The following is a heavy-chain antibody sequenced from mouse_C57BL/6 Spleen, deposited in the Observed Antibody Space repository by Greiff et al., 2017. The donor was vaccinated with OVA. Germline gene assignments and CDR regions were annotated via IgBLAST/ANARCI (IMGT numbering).Heavy chain of an antibody. CDR2: INPSSGYT. J-gene: IGHJ4*01. D-gene: IGHD3-2*02. V-gene: IGHV1-4*01. CDR1: GYTFTSYT. Sequence: VQLQQSGAELARPGASVKMSCKASGYTFTSYTMHWVKQRPGQGLEWIGYINPSSGYTKYNQKFKDKAILTADKSSSTAYMQLSSLTSEDSAVYYCARGDSSGYGYAMDYWGQGTSVTVSS. CDR3: ARGDSSGYGYAMDY.